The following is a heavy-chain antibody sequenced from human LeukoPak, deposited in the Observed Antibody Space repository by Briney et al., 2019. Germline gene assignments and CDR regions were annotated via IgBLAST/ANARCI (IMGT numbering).Heavy chain of an antibody. CDR2: IYAGGIT. V-gene: IGHV3-53*01. D-gene: IGHD6-25*01. Sequence: GGSLRLSCAASGFAVSSNYMSWVRQAPGKGLEWVSVIYAGGITYYAGSVKGRFTISRDNSKNTLYLQMSSLRAEDTAVYYCARLSGWFDYWGQGTLVTVSS. CDR3: ARLSGWFDY. CDR1: GFAVSSNY. J-gene: IGHJ4*02.